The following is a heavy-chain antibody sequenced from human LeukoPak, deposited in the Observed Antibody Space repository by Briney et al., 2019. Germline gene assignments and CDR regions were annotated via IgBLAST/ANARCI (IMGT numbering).Heavy chain of an antibody. Sequence: GGSLRLSCAASGFTFSNAWMSWVRQAPGKGLEWVSAISGSGGSTYYADSVKGRFTISRDNSKNTLYLQMNSLRAEDTAVYYCAKDLTSWFDPWGQGTLVTVSS. J-gene: IGHJ5*02. CDR3: AKDLTSWFDP. V-gene: IGHV3-23*01. CDR2: ISGSGGST. CDR1: GFTFSNAW.